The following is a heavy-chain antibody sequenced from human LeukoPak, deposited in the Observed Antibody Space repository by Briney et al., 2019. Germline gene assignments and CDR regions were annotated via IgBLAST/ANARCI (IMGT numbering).Heavy chain of an antibody. D-gene: IGHD4-11*01. CDR2: ISVYNGNT. V-gene: IGHV1-18*01. J-gene: IGHJ3*02. CDR1: GYTFTSYG. CDR3: ARGPLYSNYRVAAFDI. Sequence: ASVKVSCKASGYTFTSYGISWVRQAPGQGLEGMGWISVYNGNTNYAQKLQGRVTMTTDTSTSTAYMELRSLGSDDTAVYYCARGPLYSNYRVAAFDIWGQGTMVTVSS.